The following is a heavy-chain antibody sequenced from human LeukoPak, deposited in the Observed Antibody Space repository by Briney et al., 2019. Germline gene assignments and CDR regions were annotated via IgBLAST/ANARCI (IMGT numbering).Heavy chain of an antibody. Sequence: PSETLSLTCTVSGGSISSYYWSWIRQPPGKGLEWIGEINHSGSTNYNPSLKSRVTISVDTSKNQFSLKLSSVTAADTAVYYCARGRSSIAARPWYWGQGTLVTVSS. V-gene: IGHV4-34*01. CDR3: ARGRSSIAARPWY. CDR1: GGSISSYY. CDR2: INHSGST. D-gene: IGHD6-6*01. J-gene: IGHJ4*02.